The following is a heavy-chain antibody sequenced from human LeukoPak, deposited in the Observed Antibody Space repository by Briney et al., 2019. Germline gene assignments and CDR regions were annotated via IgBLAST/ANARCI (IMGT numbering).Heavy chain of an antibody. CDR1: GFTFSNAW. CDR3: TTHRYYYYYMDV. Sequence: GGSLRLSCAASGFTFSNAWMGWVRQAPGKGLEWVGRIKSKTDGGTTDYAAPVKGRFTISRDDSKNTLYLQMNSLKTEDTAVYYCTTHRYYYYYMDVWGKGTTVTVSS. J-gene: IGHJ6*03. V-gene: IGHV3-15*01. CDR2: IKSKTDGGTT.